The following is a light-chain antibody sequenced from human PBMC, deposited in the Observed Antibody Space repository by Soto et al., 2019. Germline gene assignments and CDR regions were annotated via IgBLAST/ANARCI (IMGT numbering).Light chain of an antibody. Sequence: EIVLTQSPGTLSLSPGERATLSCRASHSVSSSYLAWYLQKPGQAPRLLIYGASSRATGIPDRFSGSGSGTDFTLTISRLEPEDFAVYYCQQYGSSPPYTFGQGTKLEIE. CDR2: GAS. CDR1: HSVSSSY. CDR3: QQYGSSPPYT. J-gene: IGKJ2*01. V-gene: IGKV3-20*01.